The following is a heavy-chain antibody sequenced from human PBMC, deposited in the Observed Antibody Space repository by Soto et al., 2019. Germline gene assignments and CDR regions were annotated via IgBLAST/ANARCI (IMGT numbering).Heavy chain of an antibody. CDR1: GDSVSSNSAA. D-gene: IGHD6-13*01. Sequence: SQTLSLTCAISGDSVSSNSAAWNWIRQSPSRGLEWLGRTYYRSKWYNDYAVSVKSRITINPDTSKNQFSLQLNSVTPEDTAVYYCARVRSIAAAGTNRVRYSHYYYMDVWGKGTTVTVSS. V-gene: IGHV6-1*01. CDR3: ARVRSIAAAGTNRVRYSHYYYMDV. CDR2: TYYRSKWYN. J-gene: IGHJ6*03.